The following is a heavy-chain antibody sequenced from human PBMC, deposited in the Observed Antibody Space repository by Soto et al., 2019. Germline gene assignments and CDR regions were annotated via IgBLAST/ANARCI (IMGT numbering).Heavy chain of an antibody. D-gene: IGHD2-15*01. J-gene: IGHJ6*02. CDR3: AKDVEVVAARSYYYGMDV. V-gene: IGHV3-23*01. CDR2: ISGSGGST. Sequence: EVQLLESGGGLVQPGGSLRLSCAASGFTFSSYAMSWVRQAPGKGLEWVSAISGSGGSTYYADSVKGRFTISRDNSKNTLYLQMNSLRAEDTAVYYCAKDVEVVAARSYYYGMDVWGQGTTVTVSS. CDR1: GFTFSSYA.